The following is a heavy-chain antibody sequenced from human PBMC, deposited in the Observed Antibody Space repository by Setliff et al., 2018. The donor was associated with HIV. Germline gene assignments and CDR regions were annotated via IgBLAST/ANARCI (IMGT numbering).Heavy chain of an antibody. CDR1: GGSISSYY. CDR3: ARGVNFDY. Sequence: PSETLSLTCTVSGGSISSYYWSWIRQPPGKGLEWIGYINYSGSTNYNPSLTSRVTISVDTSRNQFSPKLTSVTAADTAIYYCARGVNFDYWGQGTQVTVSS. D-gene: IGHD3-10*01. CDR2: INYSGST. V-gene: IGHV4-59*01. J-gene: IGHJ4*02.